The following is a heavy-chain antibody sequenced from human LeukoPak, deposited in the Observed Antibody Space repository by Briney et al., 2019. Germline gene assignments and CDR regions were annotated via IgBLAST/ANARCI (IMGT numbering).Heavy chain of an antibody. J-gene: IGHJ6*02. Sequence: ASVTVSCKASGYTFTSYGISWVRQAPGQGLEWMGWISAYNGNTNYAQKLQGRVTMTTDTSTSTAYLELRSLRSDDTAVYYCARGLIWFGELSFGGRPGSGMDVWGQGTTVTVSS. D-gene: IGHD3-10*01. CDR3: ARGLIWFGELSFGGRPGSGMDV. V-gene: IGHV1-18*01. CDR1: GYTFTSYG. CDR2: ISAYNGNT.